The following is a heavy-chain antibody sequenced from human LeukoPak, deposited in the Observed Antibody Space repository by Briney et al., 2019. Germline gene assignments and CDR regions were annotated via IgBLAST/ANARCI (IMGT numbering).Heavy chain of an antibody. J-gene: IGHJ4*02. CDR3: ARRAITVAPYYFDY. CDR2: YYSGTT. Sequence: SETLSLTCTVSGGSISSSFYYWGWIRQPPGKGLEWIGLYYSGTTYYNPSLKSRVTMYADTSKSQFSLKLTSVTAADTAVYFCARRAITVAPYYFDYWGQGTLVTVSS. V-gene: IGHV4-39*01. CDR1: GGSISSSFYY. D-gene: IGHD3-10*01.